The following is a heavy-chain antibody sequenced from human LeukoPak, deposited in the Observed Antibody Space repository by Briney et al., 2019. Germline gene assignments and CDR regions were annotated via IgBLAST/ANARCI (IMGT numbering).Heavy chain of an antibody. D-gene: IGHD4-17*01. Sequence: ASVKVSCKASGYTFTSYDINWVRQAPGQGLEWMGRIIPILGIANYAQKFQGRVTITADKSTSTAYMELSSLRSEDTAVYYCARGATSDYGDYVEDYWGQGTLVTVSS. CDR3: ARGATSDYGDYVEDY. J-gene: IGHJ4*02. CDR1: GYTFTSYD. CDR2: IIPILGIA. V-gene: IGHV1-69*04.